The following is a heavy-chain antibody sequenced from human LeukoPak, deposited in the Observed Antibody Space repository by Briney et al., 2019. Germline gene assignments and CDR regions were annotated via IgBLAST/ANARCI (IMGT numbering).Heavy chain of an antibody. CDR3: VKNSGWYCLDY. CDR1: GFSFSNYW. CDR2: INGDGSHS. Sequence: GGSLRLSCAASGFSFSNYWMTWVRQAPGKGRKRVADINGDGSHSYCVDSVKGRFTLSRDNAKNSLFLQMNSLRAEDTAVYYCVKNSGWYCLDYWGQGTLVTVSS. D-gene: IGHD6-13*01. V-gene: IGHV3-7*03. J-gene: IGHJ4*02.